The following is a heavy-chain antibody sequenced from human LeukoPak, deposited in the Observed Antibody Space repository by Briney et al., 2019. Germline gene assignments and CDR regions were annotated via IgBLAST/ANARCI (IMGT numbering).Heavy chain of an antibody. D-gene: IGHD5-18*01. CDR3: ARHDSYGQDGLSNFDY. V-gene: IGHV4-59*08. Sequence: ASETLSLTCAVYGGSFSGYYWSWIRQPPGKGLEWIGYIYYSGSTNYNPSLKSRVTISVDTSKNQFSLKLSSVTAADTAVYYCARHDSYGQDGLSNFDYWGQGTLVTVSS. J-gene: IGHJ4*02. CDR1: GGSFSGYY. CDR2: IYYSGST.